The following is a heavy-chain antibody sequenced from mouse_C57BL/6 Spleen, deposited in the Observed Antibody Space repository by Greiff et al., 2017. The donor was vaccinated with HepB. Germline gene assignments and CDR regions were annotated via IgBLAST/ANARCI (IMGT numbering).Heavy chain of an antibody. CDR3: ARNKHFGSSYDYAMDY. Sequence: QVQLQQSGAELVKPGASVKLSCKASGYTFTEYTIHWVKQRSGQGLEWIGWFYPGSGSIKYNEKFKDKATLTADKSSSTVYMELSRLTSEDSAVYFCARNKHFGSSYDYAMDYWGQGTSVTVSS. CDR1: GYTFTEYT. D-gene: IGHD1-1*01. CDR2: FYPGSGSI. V-gene: IGHV1-62-2*01. J-gene: IGHJ4*01.